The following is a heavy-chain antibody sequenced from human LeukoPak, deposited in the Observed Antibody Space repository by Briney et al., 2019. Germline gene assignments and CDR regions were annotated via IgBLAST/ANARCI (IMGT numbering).Heavy chain of an antibody. V-gene: IGHV3-74*01. J-gene: IGHJ4*02. CDR1: GFTFSSYW. CDR3: ARATPRYGSGSYVF. D-gene: IGHD3-10*01. CDR2: INSDGSST. Sequence: GGSLRLSCAASGFTFSSYWMHWVRQAPGKGLVWVSRINSDGSSTSYADSVKGRFTISRDNAKNTLYLQTNSLRAEDTAVYYCARATPRYGSGSYVFWGQGTLVTVSS.